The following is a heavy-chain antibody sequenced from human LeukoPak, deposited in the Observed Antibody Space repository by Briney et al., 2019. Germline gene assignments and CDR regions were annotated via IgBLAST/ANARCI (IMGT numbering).Heavy chain of an antibody. J-gene: IGHJ4*02. CDR3: AKNDYGDYFGGDY. D-gene: IGHD4-17*01. CDR1: GFTFSSYA. V-gene: IGHV3-23*01. Sequence: PGGSLRLSCAASGFTFSSYAMSWVRQAPGKGLEWVSGISGSGGSTYYADSVKGRFTISRDNSKNTLYLQMNSLRADDTAVYYCAKNDYGDYFGGDYGGQGTLVTVSS. CDR2: ISGSGGST.